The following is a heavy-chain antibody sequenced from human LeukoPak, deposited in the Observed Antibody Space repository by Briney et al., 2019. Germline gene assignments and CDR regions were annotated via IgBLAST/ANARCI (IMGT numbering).Heavy chain of an antibody. CDR3: ARAFLGAAGFWDC. CDR1: GFAVSDNY. Sequence: GGSLRLSCSASGFAVSDNYMSWVRRAPGKGLEWVSIIYSNGNTYYADSVKGRFTISRDNSKNTPYLQMNSLRAEDTAVYYCARAFLGAAGFWDCWGQGTLVTVSS. V-gene: IGHV3-53*01. J-gene: IGHJ4*02. D-gene: IGHD6-13*01. CDR2: IYSNGNT.